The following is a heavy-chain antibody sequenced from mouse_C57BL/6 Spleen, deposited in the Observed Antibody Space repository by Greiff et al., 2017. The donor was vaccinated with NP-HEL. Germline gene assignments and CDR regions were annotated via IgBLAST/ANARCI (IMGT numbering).Heavy chain of an antibody. CDR1: GYTFTDYE. CDR2: IDPETGGT. Sequence: QVQLQQSGAELVRPGASVTLSCKASGYTFTDYEMHWVKQTPVHGLEWIGAIDPETGGTAYNQKFKGKAILTADKSSSTAYMELRSLTSEDSAVYYCSYGNYGYAMDYWGQGTSVTVSS. CDR3: SYGNYGYAMDY. D-gene: IGHD2-1*01. J-gene: IGHJ4*01. V-gene: IGHV1-15*01.